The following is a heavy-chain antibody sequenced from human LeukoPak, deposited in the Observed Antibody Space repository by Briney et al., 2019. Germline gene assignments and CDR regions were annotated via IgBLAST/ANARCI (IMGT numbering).Heavy chain of an antibody. CDR2: IRSKINSYAT. Sequence: SGGSLKLSCVASGFTFSGSAMHWVRQASGKGLEWVGRIRSKINSYATEYAASVKGRFTISRDDSKTTAYLQMNSLKTDDTAVYFCTRSSGWQLDYWGQGTLVTVSS. V-gene: IGHV3-73*01. D-gene: IGHD6-19*01. J-gene: IGHJ4*02. CDR1: GFTFSGSA. CDR3: TRSSGWQLDY.